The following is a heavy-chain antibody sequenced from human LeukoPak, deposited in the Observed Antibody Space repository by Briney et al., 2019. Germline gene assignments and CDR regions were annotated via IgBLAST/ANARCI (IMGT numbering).Heavy chain of an antibody. V-gene: IGHV3-23*01. CDR2: ISGSGGST. CDR1: GFTLSSYA. Sequence: GGSLRLSCAASGFTLSSYAMSWVRQAPGKGLEWVSAISGSGGSTYYADSVKGRFTISRDNSKNTLYLQMNSLRAEDTAVYYCAKDIRDGYNWIFDYWGQGTLVTVSS. D-gene: IGHD5-24*01. CDR3: AKDIRDGYNWIFDY. J-gene: IGHJ4*02.